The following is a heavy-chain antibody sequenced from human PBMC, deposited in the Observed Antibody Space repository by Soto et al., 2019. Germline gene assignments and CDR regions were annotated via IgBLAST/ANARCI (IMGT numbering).Heavy chain of an antibody. V-gene: IGHV3-23*01. CDR1: GFTFRSYA. CDR2: ISGSGGST. CDR3: AKGNEYSYGFIVTDAFDI. Sequence: GGSLRLSGAASGFTFRSYAMSWVRQAPGKGLEWVSAISGSGGSTYYADSVKGRFAISRDNSKNTLYLQMNSLRAEDTAVYYCAKGNEYSYGFIVTDAFDIWGQGTMVTVSS. D-gene: IGHD5-18*01. J-gene: IGHJ3*02.